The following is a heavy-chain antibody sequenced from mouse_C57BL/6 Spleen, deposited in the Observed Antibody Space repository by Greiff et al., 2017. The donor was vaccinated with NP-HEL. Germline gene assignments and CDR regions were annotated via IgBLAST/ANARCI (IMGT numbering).Heavy chain of an antibody. CDR2: ISGGGGNT. CDR1: GFTFSSYT. CDR3: ARQGAYYGSSFFAY. J-gene: IGHJ3*01. D-gene: IGHD1-1*01. Sequence: EVKLVESGGGLVKPGGSLKLSCAASGFTFSSYTMSWVRQTPEKRLEWVATISGGGGNTYYPDSVKGRFTISRDNAKNTLYLQMSSLRSEDTALYYCARQGAYYGSSFFAYWGQGTLVTVSA. V-gene: IGHV5-9*01.